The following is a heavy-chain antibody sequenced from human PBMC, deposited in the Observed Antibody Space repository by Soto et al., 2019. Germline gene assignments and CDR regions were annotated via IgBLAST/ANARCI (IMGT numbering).Heavy chain of an antibody. CDR3: ARHCSSTSCYFGNYYYGMDV. CDR2: IDPSDSYT. CDR1: GYSFTSYW. Sequence: LKISCKGSGYSFTSYWISWVRQMPGKGLEWMGRIDPSDSYTNYSPSFQGHVTISADKSISTAYLQWSSLKASDTAMYYCARHCSSTSCYFGNYYYGMDVSGQGTKVTV. V-gene: IGHV5-10-1*01. J-gene: IGHJ6*02. D-gene: IGHD2-2*01.